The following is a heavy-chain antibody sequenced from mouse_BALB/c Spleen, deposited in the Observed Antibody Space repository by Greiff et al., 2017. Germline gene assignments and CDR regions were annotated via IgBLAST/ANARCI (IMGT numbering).Heavy chain of an antibody. J-gene: IGHJ2*01. CDR1: GYTFTSYW. V-gene: IGHV1S127*01. Sequence: VKLMEPGPELVRPGASVKMSCKASGYTFTSYWMHWVKQRPGQGLEWIGMIDPSNSETRFNQKFKDKATLNVDKSSNTAYMQLSSLTSEDSAVYYLARSKVYRYHRDYFDYWGQGTTLTVSS. D-gene: IGHD2-14*01. CDR2: IDPSNSET. CDR3: ARSKVYRYHRDYFDY.